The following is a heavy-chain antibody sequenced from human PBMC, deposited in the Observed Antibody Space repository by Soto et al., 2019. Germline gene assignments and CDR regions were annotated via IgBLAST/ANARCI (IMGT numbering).Heavy chain of an antibody. V-gene: IGHV4-34*01. CDR1: GGSFSGYY. Sequence: SETLSLTCAVYGGSFSGYYWSWIRQPPGKGLEWIGEINHSGSTNYNPSLKSRVTISADTSKNQFSLKLSSVTAADTAVYYCARALFDPWGQGTLVTVSS. J-gene: IGHJ5*02. CDR3: ARALFDP. CDR2: INHSGST.